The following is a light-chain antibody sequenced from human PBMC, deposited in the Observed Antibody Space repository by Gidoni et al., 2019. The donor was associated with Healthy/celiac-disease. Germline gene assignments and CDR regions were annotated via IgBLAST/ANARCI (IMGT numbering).Light chain of an antibody. J-gene: IGLJ3*02. CDR1: SRDVGGYNY. Sequence: QSALTQPASVSGSPGQSITISCTGTSRDVGGYNYVSWYQQHPGKAPKLMIYEVSNRPSGVSNRFSGSKSGNTASLTISGLPAEDEADYYCSSYTSSSTLGVFGGGTKLTVL. V-gene: IGLV2-14*01. CDR2: EVS. CDR3: SSYTSSSTLGV.